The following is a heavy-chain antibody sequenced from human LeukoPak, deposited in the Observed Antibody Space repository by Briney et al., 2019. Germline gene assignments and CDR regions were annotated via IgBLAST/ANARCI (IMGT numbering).Heavy chain of an antibody. Sequence: PSETLSLTCSVTGDFFSGSTSDWAWIRQPPGKGLEWIGYIYYSGSTNYNPSLKSRVTISVDTSKNQFSLKLSSVTAADTAVYYCARGFDSSGYLFDYWGQGTLVTVSS. CDR3: ARGFDSSGYLFDY. J-gene: IGHJ4*02. D-gene: IGHD3-22*01. CDR2: IYYSGST. CDR1: GDFFSGSTSD. V-gene: IGHV4-61*01.